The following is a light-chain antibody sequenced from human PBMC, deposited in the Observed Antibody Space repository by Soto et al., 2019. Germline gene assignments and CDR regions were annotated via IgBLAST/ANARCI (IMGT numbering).Light chain of an antibody. CDR2: ATN. J-gene: IGLJ2*01. Sequence: QTVVTQEPSFSVSPGGTVTLTCGLTSGSVSATYYPSWYQQTPGQAPRTLIFATNTRSSGVPDRFSGSIVGNKAALTITGAQADDESDYYCALYVCSGTVVFGGGTKLTVL. CDR1: SGSVSATYY. V-gene: IGLV8-61*01. CDR3: ALYVCSGTVV.